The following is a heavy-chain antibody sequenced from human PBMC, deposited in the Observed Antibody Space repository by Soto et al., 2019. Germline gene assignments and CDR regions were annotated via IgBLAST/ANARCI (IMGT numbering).Heavy chain of an antibody. V-gene: IGHV2-5*02. Sequence: QITLKESGPTLVKPTQTLTLTCTFSGFSLTTYGVGVGWIRQPPGRALEWLALIYWDDDERYSPSLRSRLTINKXTXTSQVVLTLTNMDPVDTATYYCAHRQRRLGTVAFDVWGQGTLVTVSS. D-gene: IGHD3-16*01. CDR1: GFSLTTYGVG. CDR3: AHRQRRLGTVAFDV. J-gene: IGHJ3*01. CDR2: IYWDDDE.